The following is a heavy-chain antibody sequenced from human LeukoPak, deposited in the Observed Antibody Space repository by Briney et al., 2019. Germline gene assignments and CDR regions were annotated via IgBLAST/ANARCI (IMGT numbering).Heavy chain of an antibody. CDR2: IYHSVSS. CDR1: GSSISSGYY. J-gene: IGHJ4*02. Sequence: TSETLPLTCAVSGSSISSGYYWGWIRQPPGKGLEWIGSIYHSVSSYYNPSLKSRVTISLDTSKNQFSLKLNSVTAADTAVYYCARVPAQEYFDYWGQGTLVTVSS. CDR3: ARVPAQEYFDY. V-gene: IGHV4-38-2*01.